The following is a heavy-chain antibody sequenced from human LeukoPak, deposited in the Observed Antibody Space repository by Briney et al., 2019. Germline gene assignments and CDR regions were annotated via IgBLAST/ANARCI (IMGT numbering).Heavy chain of an antibody. CDR2: IHSSGIT. D-gene: IGHD3-3*01. Sequence: SETLSLTCTVSGDSISTYYWNWIRQSPERGLEWIGYIHSSGITYYNPAFKSRLAISLDTYKNQFSLELNSVPAAEKAMYFCARDPIRTDEPSFDVWGQGTMVTVYS. CDR3: ARDPIRTDEPSFDV. V-gene: IGHV4-59*01. J-gene: IGHJ3*01. CDR1: GDSISTYY.